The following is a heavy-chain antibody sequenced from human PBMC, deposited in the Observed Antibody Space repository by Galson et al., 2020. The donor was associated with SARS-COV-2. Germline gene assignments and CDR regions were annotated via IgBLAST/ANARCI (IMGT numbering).Heavy chain of an antibody. D-gene: IGHD6-13*01. V-gene: IGHV1-18*01. CDR1: GYDFNSYG. CDR2: INVHNGKK. Sequence: ASVKVSCETFGYDFNSYGMSWVRQAPGQGLEWMGWINVHNGKKNYAQKFEDRVTMTTDTSTRTGYLELRSLTSDDTVVYFCARQTPAVGTSADWGQGTLVTVSS. J-gene: IGHJ4*02. CDR3: ARQTPAVGTSAD.